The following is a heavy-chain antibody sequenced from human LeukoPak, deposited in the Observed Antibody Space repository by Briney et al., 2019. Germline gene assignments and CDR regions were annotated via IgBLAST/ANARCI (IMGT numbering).Heavy chain of an antibody. D-gene: IGHD3-16*01. CDR2: NYGSGTT. Sequence: GGSLRLSCAASGFTLSSSSMNGVRQAPGKGLERGSFNYGSGTTYSGASVTGRFTISKDNSKNTLYRQMISLRAEDTAVYYCARDRGGDGGFDSWGRGTLVTVSS. V-gene: IGHV3-66*03. CDR3: ARDRGGDGGFDS. CDR1: GFTLSSSS. J-gene: IGHJ4*02.